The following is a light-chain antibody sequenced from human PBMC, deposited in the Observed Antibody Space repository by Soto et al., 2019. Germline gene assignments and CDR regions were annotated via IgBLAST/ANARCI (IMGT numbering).Light chain of an antibody. V-gene: IGKV1-39*01. CDR1: QGISTY. Sequence: DIQMTQSPSSLSASVGDRVTITCRASQGISTYLNWYQQKPGKAPKLLIYAASSLQSGVPSRFSGSGSETDFTLTISSLQPEEFATYSCQQSYSTTWTFGQGTKVEIK. CDR3: QQSYSTTWT. J-gene: IGKJ1*01. CDR2: AAS.